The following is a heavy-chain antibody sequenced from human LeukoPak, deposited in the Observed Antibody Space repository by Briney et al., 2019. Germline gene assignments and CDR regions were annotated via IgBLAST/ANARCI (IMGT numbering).Heavy chain of an antibody. Sequence: GGSLRLSCAASGFTFSSYSMNWVRQAPGKGLEWVSSISSSSSYIYYADSVKGRFTISRDNAKNSLYLQMNSLRAEDTAVYYCARESSGWLQLFDYWGQGTLVTVSS. CDR3: ARESSGWLQLFDY. CDR2: ISSSSSYI. J-gene: IGHJ4*02. CDR1: GFTFSSYS. D-gene: IGHD5-24*01. V-gene: IGHV3-21*01.